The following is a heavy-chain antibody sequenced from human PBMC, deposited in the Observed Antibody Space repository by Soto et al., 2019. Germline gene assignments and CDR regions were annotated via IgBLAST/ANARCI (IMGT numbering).Heavy chain of an antibody. J-gene: IGHJ4*02. CDR1: GFTFSSYA. D-gene: IGHD6-19*01. Sequence: QVQLVESGGGVVQPGRSLRLSCAASGFTFSSYAMHWVRQAPGKGLEWVAVISYDGSNKYYADSVKGRFTISRDNSKNTLYLQMNSLRAEDTAVYYCARRAFGSGWYDFDYWGQGTLVTVSS. V-gene: IGHV3-30-3*01. CDR2: ISYDGSNK. CDR3: ARRAFGSGWYDFDY.